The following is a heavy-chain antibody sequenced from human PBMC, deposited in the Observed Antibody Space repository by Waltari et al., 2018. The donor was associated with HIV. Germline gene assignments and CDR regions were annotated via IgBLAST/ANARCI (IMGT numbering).Heavy chain of an antibody. J-gene: IGHJ4*02. CDR1: GNTLTIYG. V-gene: IGHV1-18*01. Sequence: QVQLVQSGAEVKKPGASVKVSCKASGNTLTIYGFTWVRQAPGQGLEWMGWIGAHNGNTNYAQKLQGRVTMTTDTSTSTAYMELRSLRSDDTAVYYCARSPPQYDSSGYYCDYWGQGTLVTVSS. D-gene: IGHD3-22*01. CDR2: IGAHNGNT. CDR3: ARSPPQYDSSGYYCDY.